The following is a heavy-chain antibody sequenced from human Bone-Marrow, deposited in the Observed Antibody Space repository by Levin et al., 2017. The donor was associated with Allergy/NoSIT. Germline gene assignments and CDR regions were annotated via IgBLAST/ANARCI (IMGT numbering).Heavy chain of an antibody. J-gene: IGHJ4*02. CDR3: AAMPRYCVGGSCFQAEIDY. V-gene: IGHV1-69*13. CDR2: IIPIFGTS. Sequence: ASVKVSCKASGGNFNNFAFSWVRLAPGQGLEWMGGIIPIFGTSRYGQKFQGRVTVTGDQATSTAYMGLGSLTSEDTAVYYCAAMPRYCVGGSCFQAEIDYWGQGTLVTVSS. CDR1: GGNFNNFA. D-gene: IGHD2-15*01.